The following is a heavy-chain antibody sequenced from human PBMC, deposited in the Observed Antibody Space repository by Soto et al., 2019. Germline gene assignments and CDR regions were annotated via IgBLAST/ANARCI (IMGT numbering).Heavy chain of an antibody. J-gene: IGHJ6*02. Sequence: ASVKVSXKASGYTFTSYDSNWLRLATGQGREWMGGMNPNSGNTAYAQKFQGRVTMTRNTSISTAYMELSSLRSEDTAVYYCARGYYYGSGSYYPYYYYYSGMAVWGQGTPVTVSS. V-gene: IGHV1-8*01. CDR3: ARGYYYGSGSYYPYYYYYSGMAV. CDR2: MNPNSGNT. D-gene: IGHD3-10*01. CDR1: GYTFTSYD.